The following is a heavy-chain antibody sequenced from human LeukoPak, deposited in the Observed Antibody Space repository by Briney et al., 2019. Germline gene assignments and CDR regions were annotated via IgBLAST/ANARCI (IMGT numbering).Heavy chain of an antibody. Sequence: PSETLSLTCTVSGGSINSYYWSWIRQPAGKGLEWIGRIYFSGSTNYNPSLRSRVTISVDTSRSQFSLKLSLVTAADTAVYYCARTSTGGTYCFDYWGQGTLVTVSS. CDR2: IYFSGST. V-gene: IGHV4-4*07. J-gene: IGHJ4*02. D-gene: IGHD2-2*01. CDR3: ARTSTGGTYCFDY. CDR1: GGSINSYY.